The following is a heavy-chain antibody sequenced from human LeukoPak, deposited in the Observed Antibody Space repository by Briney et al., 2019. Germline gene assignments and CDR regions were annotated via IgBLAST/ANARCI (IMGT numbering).Heavy chain of an antibody. V-gene: IGHV4-61*02. CDR1: GGSISSGGYS. Sequence: SETLSLTCAVSGGSISSGGYSWSWIRQPPGEGLEWIGRIYTSGSTNYNPSLKSRVTISVDTSRNQFSLKLSSVTAADTAVYYCARDQSGIISYWGQGTLVTVSS. CDR3: ARDQSGIISY. J-gene: IGHJ4*02. CDR2: IYTSGST. D-gene: IGHD1-26*01.